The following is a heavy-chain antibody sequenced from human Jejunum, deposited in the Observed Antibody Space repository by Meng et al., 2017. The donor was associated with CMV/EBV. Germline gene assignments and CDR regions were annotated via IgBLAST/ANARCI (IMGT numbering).Heavy chain of an antibody. CDR1: SYW. J-gene: IGHJ4*02. D-gene: IGHD2-2*01. CDR2: IKKDGSEK. Sequence: SYWMRWVGQAPGKGLEWVANIKKDGSEKYYVDSVRGRFTISRDSAKNSLYLQMNSLRAEDTAVYYCARGFWDIVVVPASTSVWDYWGRGTLVTVSS. CDR3: ARGFWDIVVVPASTSVWDY. V-gene: IGHV3-7*01.